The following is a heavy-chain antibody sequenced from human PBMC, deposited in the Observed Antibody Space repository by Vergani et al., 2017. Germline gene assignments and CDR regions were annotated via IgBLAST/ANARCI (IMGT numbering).Heavy chain of an antibody. CDR1: GFTFSSYG. D-gene: IGHD2-2*01. CDR3: AKXRLPYQLLCIWFDP. J-gene: IGHJ5*02. V-gene: IGHV3-30*18. CDR2: ISYDGSNK. Sequence: QVQLVESGGGVVQPGRSLKLSCAASGFTFSSYGMHWVRQAPGKGLEWVAVISYDGSNKYYADSVKGRFTISRDNSKNTLYLQMNSLRAEDTAVYYCAKXRLPYQLLCIWFDPWGQGTLVTVSS.